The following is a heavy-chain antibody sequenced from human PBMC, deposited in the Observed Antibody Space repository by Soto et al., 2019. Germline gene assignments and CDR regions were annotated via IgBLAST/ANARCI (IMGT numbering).Heavy chain of an antibody. J-gene: IGHJ4*02. V-gene: IGHV1-2*02. D-gene: IGHD1-7*01. CDR2: INPNSGGT. Sequence: ASVKVSCKASGYTFTGYHMHWVRQAPGQGLEWMGWINPNSGGTNYAQKFQGRVTMTRDTSISTAYMELSRLRSDDTAVYYCARVIYNWNYSPLDYWGQGTLVTVSS. CDR3: ARVIYNWNYSPLDY. CDR1: GYTFTGYH.